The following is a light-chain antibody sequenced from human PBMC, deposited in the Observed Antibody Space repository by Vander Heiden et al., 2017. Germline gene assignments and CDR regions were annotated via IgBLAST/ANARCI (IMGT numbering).Light chain of an antibody. V-gene: IGLV1-44*01. J-gene: IGLJ3*02. Sequence: QSVLTQPASASGTPAQRVTISCSGASSNIGSNSVSWYQQFPGTAPRLLMYSKNQRPSGVPDRFSGSRAGTSASLAISGLLSEDEADYYCATWDDSLNDWVFGGGTKLTVL. CDR1: SSNIGSNS. CDR2: SKN. CDR3: ATWDDSLNDWV.